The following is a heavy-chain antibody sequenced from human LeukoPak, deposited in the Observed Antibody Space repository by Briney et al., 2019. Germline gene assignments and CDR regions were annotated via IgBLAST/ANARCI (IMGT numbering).Heavy chain of an antibody. Sequence: APVKVSCKASGYTFTSYAISWVRQAPGQGLEWVGWISPDNGNTKYAQKLQGRVTMTTDTSTSTAYMELRSLRSDDTAVYFGAREGSPSSGWYYFDYWGQGSLVTVSS. CDR1: GYTFTSYA. CDR3: AREGSPSSGWYYFDY. CDR2: ISPDNGNT. J-gene: IGHJ4*02. D-gene: IGHD6-19*01. V-gene: IGHV1-18*01.